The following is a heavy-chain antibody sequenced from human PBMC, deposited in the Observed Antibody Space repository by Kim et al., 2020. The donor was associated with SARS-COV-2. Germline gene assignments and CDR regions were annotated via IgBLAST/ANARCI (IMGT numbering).Heavy chain of an antibody. D-gene: IGHD6-13*01. V-gene: IGHV1-2*05. CDR3: ARIAAAGRGGWGDYYYYYGMDV. CDR1: GYTFTGYY. Sequence: ASVKVSCKASGYTFTGYYMHWVRQAPGQGLEWMGRINPNSGGTNYAQKFQGRVTMTRDTSISTAYMELSRLRSDDTDVYYCARIAAAGRGGWGDYYYYYGMDVGGQGTTLTVSS. CDR2: INPNSGGT. J-gene: IGHJ6*02.